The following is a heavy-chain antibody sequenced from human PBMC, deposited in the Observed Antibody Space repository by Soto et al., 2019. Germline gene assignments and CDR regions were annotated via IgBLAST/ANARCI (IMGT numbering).Heavy chain of an antibody. CDR3: ARRYGYSFDY. CDR1: CGSISRYY. V-gene: IGHV4-59*01. D-gene: IGHD1-1*01. J-gene: IGHJ4*02. Sequence: SETLSLTCTVSCGSISRYYWSWIRQPPGKGLEWIGYLYNAGSTIYNPSLKSRVTISVDMSQNQFSLNLNYVTAADTAVYYCARRYGYSFDYWGQGTLVTVSS. CDR2: LYNAGST.